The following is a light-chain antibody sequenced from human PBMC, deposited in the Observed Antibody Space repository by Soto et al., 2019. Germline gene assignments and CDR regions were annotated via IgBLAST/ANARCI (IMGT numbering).Light chain of an antibody. CDR1: QSVRSSY. Sequence: EIVLTQSPGTLSSSAGERASLSCRASQSVRSSYLAWYQQKLGQAPRLLMHGASSRATGIPDRFSGGGSGTDFTLTISRLEPEDFAVYYCQQFSSYPLTFGGGTKVDIK. J-gene: IGKJ4*01. CDR3: QQFSSYPLT. V-gene: IGKV3-20*01. CDR2: GAS.